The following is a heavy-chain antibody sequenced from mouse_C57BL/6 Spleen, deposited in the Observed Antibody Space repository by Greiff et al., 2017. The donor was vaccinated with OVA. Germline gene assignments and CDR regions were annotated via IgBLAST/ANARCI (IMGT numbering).Heavy chain of an antibody. Sequence: VQLQQSGPELVKPGASVKISCKASGYTFTDYYMNWVKQSHGKSLEWIGDINPNNGGTSYNQKFKGKATLTVAKSSSTAYMELRSLTSEDSAVYYCATIYYYGSSPLGAMDYWGQGTSVTVSS. D-gene: IGHD1-1*01. J-gene: IGHJ4*01. V-gene: IGHV1-26*01. CDR3: ATIYYYGSSPLGAMDY. CDR2: INPNNGGT. CDR1: GYTFTDYY.